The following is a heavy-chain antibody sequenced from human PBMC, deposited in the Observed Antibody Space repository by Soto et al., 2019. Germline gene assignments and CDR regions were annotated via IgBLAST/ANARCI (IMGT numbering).Heavy chain of an antibody. J-gene: IGHJ4*02. Sequence: QVQLVESGGGLVKPGGSLRLSCAASGFTFSDYYMSWMRQAPGKGLEWVSYISSSSNTYTNYAESVKGRFTISRDNAKNSLYLQMNSLRVEDTAVYYCATSMMGWGQGTRVTVSS. D-gene: IGHD3-22*01. CDR1: GFTFSDYY. CDR3: ATSMMG. CDR2: ISSSSNTYT. V-gene: IGHV3-11*06.